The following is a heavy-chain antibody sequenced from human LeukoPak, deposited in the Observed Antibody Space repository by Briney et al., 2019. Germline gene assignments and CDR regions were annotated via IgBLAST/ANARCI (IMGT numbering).Heavy chain of an antibody. Sequence: SETLSLTCIVSGGSVSDSSFYWSWIRQPPGKGLEWIGYIYYNGRTNYNPSLKSRVTISVDTSENQFSLKLSSVTAADTAVYYCARYAAGNKDWFDPWGQGTLVTVSS. V-gene: IGHV4-61*01. CDR2: IYYNGRT. D-gene: IGHD6-13*01. CDR3: ARYAAGNKDWFDP. J-gene: IGHJ5*02. CDR1: GGSVSDSSFY.